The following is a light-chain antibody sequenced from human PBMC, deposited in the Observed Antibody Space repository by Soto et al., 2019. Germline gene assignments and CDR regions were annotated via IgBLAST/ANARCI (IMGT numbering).Light chain of an antibody. CDR1: QALVTQ. CDR2: GTA. Sequence: LVLTQSPGTVSLYPGDIATLSCGASQALVTQIAWYHQKPGQRPRLLIYGTANMATGVLYTISGSVSGPEFSLNINRLAPEDVAVYFCQDYSTSQWTFGQGTKVYI. J-gene: IGKJ1*01. CDR3: QDYSTSQWT. V-gene: IGKV3-20*01.